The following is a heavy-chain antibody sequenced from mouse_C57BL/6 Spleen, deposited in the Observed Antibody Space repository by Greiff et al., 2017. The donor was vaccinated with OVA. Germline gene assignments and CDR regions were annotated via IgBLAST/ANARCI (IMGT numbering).Heavy chain of an antibody. CDR2: ISSGGSYT. CDR3: ARQGGPHAMDY. CDR1: GFTFSSYG. Sequence: EVKLQESGGDLVKPGGSLKLSCAASGFTFSSYGMSWVRQTPDKRLEWVATISSGGSYTYYPDSVKGRFTISRDNAKNTLYLQMSSLKSEDTAMYYCARQGGPHAMDYWGQGTSVTVSS. V-gene: IGHV5-6*01. J-gene: IGHJ4*01.